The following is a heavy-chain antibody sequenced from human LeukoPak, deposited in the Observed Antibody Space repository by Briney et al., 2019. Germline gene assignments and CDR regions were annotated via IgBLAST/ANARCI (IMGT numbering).Heavy chain of an antibody. J-gene: IGHJ4*02. V-gene: IGHV3-48*03. Sequence: GGSLRLSCAASGFILSRYEMNWVRQAPGKGLEWVSYISSNGNTIYYADSVKGRFTISRDNAKNSLYLQMNSLRAEDTAVYYCARYSSGWSFDYWGQGTLVTVSS. CDR2: ISSNGNTI. CDR1: GFILSRYE. CDR3: ARYSSGWSFDY. D-gene: IGHD6-19*01.